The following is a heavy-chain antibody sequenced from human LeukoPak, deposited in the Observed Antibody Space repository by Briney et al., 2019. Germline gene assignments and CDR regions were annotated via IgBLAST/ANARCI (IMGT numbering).Heavy chain of an antibody. CDR1: GFTFSSYS. Sequence: GGSLRLSCAASGFTFSSYSMNWVRQAPGKGLEWVSSISSSSSYIYYADSVKGRFTISRDNAKNSLCLQMNSLRAEDTAVYYCARAARPNNWFDPWGQGTLVTVSS. CDR2: ISSSSSYI. J-gene: IGHJ5*02. V-gene: IGHV3-21*01. CDR3: ARAARPNNWFDP. D-gene: IGHD6-6*01.